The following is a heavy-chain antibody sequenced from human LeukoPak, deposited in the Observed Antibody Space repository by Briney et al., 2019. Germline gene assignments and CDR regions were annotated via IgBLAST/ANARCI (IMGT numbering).Heavy chain of an antibody. Sequence: GASVKVSCKASGYTFTSYAMHWVRQAPGQRLEWMGWINAGNGNTKYSQKFRGRVTITRDTSASTAYMELSSLRSEDTAVYYCARDPDYYDSSDGDYWGRGTLVTVSS. CDR3: ARDPDYYDSSDGDY. CDR2: INAGNGNT. CDR1: GYTFTSYA. J-gene: IGHJ4*02. D-gene: IGHD3-22*01. V-gene: IGHV1-3*01.